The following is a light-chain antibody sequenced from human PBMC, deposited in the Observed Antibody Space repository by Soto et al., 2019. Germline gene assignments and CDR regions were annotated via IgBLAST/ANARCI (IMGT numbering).Light chain of an antibody. J-gene: IGKJ1*01. V-gene: IGKV1-5*01. CDR3: QYTRT. CDR2: DAS. CDR1: QTINNW. Sequence: DFQMTQSPSTLSASVGDRVTITCRASQTINNWVAWYQQKPWKAPKFLIYDASTLQRGVSSRFSGSGFGTEFSLTINSLQPDDSGSYYCQYTRTFGQGTKVEVK.